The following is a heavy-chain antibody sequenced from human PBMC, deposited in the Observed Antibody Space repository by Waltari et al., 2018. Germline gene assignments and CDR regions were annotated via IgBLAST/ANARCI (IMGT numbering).Heavy chain of an antibody. J-gene: IGHJ4*02. CDR1: GYTFTKYD. D-gene: IGHD1-1*01. Sequence: QVKLVQSGAEVKKPGASVRVSCKASGYTFTKYDIPWVRQAPGQGLEWMGRINPKSGDANYTQPFQGRVIMTRDTSINTAYLEVTGLTSDDTAIFYCATANILGIGTFDYWGQGTLVSVSS. CDR3: ATANILGIGTFDY. CDR2: INPKSGDA. V-gene: IGHV1-2*06.